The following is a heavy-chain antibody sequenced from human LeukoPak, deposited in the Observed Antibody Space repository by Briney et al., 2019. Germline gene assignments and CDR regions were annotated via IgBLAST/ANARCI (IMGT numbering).Heavy chain of an antibody. Sequence: GGSLRLSCAASGFTFSSYAMHWVRQAPGKGLEGVAVISYDGSNKYYADSVKGRFTISRDNSKNTLYLQMNSLRAEDTAVYYCARGQDGYNPARAFDIWGQGTMVTVSS. CDR3: ARGQDGYNPARAFDI. V-gene: IGHV3-30-3*01. J-gene: IGHJ3*02. CDR2: ISYDGSNK. D-gene: IGHD5-24*01. CDR1: GFTFSSYA.